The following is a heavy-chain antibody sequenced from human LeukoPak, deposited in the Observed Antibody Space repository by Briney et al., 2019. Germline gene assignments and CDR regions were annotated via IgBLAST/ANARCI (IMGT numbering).Heavy chain of an antibody. CDR1: GFLIIDYR. CDR3: TRGLPSEDAFDI. D-gene: IGHD2-15*01. CDR2: IKQDGSEE. J-gene: IGHJ3*02. Sequence: GGSLRLSCAASGFLIIDYRMSWVPQAPGKGLEWAANIKQDGSEENYVDSVKGRFTISRDNAKNSVYLQMNSLRAEDTAVYFCTRGLPSEDAFDIWGQGTVVTVSS. V-gene: IGHV3-7*01.